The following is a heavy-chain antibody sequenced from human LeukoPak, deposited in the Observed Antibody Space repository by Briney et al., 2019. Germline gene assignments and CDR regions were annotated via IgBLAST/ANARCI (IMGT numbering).Heavy chain of an antibody. CDR1: GGSSSSSNDY. CDR2: LYYSGST. Sequence: SETLSLTCSVSGGSSSSSNDYWGWVRQPPGKGLEWIGSLYYSGSTYNNPSHKSRVTISVDTSKKQSSLKVSSVTAADTAVYYCTRGNSIATGANWGQGTLVTVSS. J-gene: IGHJ4*02. CDR3: TRGNSIATGAN. V-gene: IGHV4-39*07. D-gene: IGHD6-13*01.